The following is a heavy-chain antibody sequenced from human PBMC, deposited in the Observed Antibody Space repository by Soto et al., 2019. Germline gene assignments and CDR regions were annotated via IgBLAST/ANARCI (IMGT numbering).Heavy chain of an antibody. D-gene: IGHD2-2*01. CDR3: ARGRVVVPAAVMFNCLDP. CDR1: GGSISSGGFS. CDR2: IFHGGST. V-gene: IGHV4-30-2*06. Sequence: PSETLSLTCAVSGGSISSGGFSWSWIRQSPGKGLEWIGYIFHGGSTYYNPSLRSRVTISVDRSRTQFSLKMSSVTAADTAVYYCARGRVVVPAAVMFNCLDPWGQGALVTVSS. J-gene: IGHJ5*02.